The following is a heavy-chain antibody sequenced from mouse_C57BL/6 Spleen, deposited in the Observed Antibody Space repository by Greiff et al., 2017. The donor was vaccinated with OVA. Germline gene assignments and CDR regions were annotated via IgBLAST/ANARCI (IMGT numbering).Heavy chain of an antibody. V-gene: IGHV5-16*01. CDR1: GFTFSDYY. J-gene: IGHJ3*01. CDR3: ARYSSGSFAY. Sequence: EVQLVESEGGLVQPGSSMKLSCTASGFTFSDYYMAWVRQVPEKGLEWVANINYDGSSTYYLDSLKSRFIISRDNAKNILYLQMSSLKSEDTATYYCARYSSGSFAYWGQGTLVTVSA. D-gene: IGHD3-2*02. CDR2: INYDGSST.